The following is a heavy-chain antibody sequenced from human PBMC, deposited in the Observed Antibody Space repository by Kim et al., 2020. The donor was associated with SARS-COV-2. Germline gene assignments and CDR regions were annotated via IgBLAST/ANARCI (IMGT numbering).Heavy chain of an antibody. J-gene: IGHJ3*01. CDR3: ARDPPGPDCAFDL. CDR2: IYNTGTT. D-gene: IGHD2-21*01. Sequence: SETLSLTCIVSGDSISRHHWSWIRQPPGKGLEWIGNIYNTGTTHSDHSLESRVTISVDTSKNHFSMKLSSVTAADTAVYFCARDPPGPDCAFDLWGPGTMVTVSS. V-gene: IGHV4-59*11. CDR1: GDSISRHH.